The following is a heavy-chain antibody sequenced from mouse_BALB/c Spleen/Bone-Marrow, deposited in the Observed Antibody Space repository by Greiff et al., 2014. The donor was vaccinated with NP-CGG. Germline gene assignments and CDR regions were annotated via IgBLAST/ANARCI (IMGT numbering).Heavy chain of an antibody. Sequence: QVPLKPSGAELVRPGSSVKISCKASGSAFSSYWMNWVKQRAGQGLEWIGQIYPGDGDTNYNGKFKGKATLTADKSSSTAYMQLSSLTSEDSAVYFCARSRGYYVDDWGQGTTLTVSS. CDR3: ARSRGYYVDD. V-gene: IGHV1-80*01. J-gene: IGHJ2*01. CDR1: GSAFSSYW. CDR2: IYPGDGDT.